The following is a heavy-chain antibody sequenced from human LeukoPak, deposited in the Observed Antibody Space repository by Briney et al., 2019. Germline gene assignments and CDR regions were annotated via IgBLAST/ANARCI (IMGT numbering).Heavy chain of an antibody. CDR1: GFTFSSYA. CDR2: ISGSGGST. V-gene: IGHV3-23*01. J-gene: IGHJ4*02. Sequence: PGGSLRLSCAASGFTFSSYAMSWVRQAPGKGLEWVSGISGSGGSTNYEDSVKGRFTISRDNSKKTLYLQMNSLSAEDTAVYYCAKDPLGMRYFDYWGQGTLVTVSS. CDR3: AKDPLGMRYFDY. D-gene: IGHD3-16*01.